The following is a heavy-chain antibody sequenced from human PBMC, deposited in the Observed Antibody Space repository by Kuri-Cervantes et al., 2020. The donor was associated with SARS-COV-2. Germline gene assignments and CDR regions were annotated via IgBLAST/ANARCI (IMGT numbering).Heavy chain of an antibody. D-gene: IGHD5-18*01. J-gene: IGHJ6*03. CDR2: IYTSGST. CDR3: ARQRPSYGRWKYYMDV. V-gene: IGHV4-4*07. Sequence: GSLRLSCTVSGGSISSYYWTWIRQPAGKGLEWIGRIYTSGSTNYNPSLRSRVTMSVDTSKNQFSMKLSSVTAADTAVYYCARQRPSYGRWKYYMDVWGKGTTVTVSS. CDR1: GGSISSYY.